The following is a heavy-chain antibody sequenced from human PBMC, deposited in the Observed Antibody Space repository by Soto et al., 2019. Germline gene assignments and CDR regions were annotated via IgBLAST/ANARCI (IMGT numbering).Heavy chain of an antibody. Sequence: EVQLVESGGGLVQPGGSLRLSCAASGFTFSSYWMHWVRQAPGKGLVWVSRIKTDGSSPGYADSVKGRFTISRDNAQNTLYLQMNSLRAEDTALYYCARVGTGAYYFDYWGLGTLVTVSS. V-gene: IGHV3-74*01. CDR3: ARVGTGAYYFDY. D-gene: IGHD7-27*01. CDR2: IKTDGSSP. J-gene: IGHJ4*02. CDR1: GFTFSSYW.